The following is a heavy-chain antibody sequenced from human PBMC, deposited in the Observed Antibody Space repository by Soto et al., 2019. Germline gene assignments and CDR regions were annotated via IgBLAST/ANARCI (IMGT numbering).Heavy chain of an antibody. V-gene: IGHV1-69*13. CDR2: IIPIFGTA. J-gene: IGHJ4*02. Sequence: SVKVSCKASGGTFSSYAISWVRQAPGQGLEWMGGIIPIFGTANYAQKFQGRVTITADESTSTAYMELSSLRSEDTAVYYCARSIAVAGTGYYFDYWGQGTLVTVSS. D-gene: IGHD6-19*01. CDR1: GGTFSSYA. CDR3: ARSIAVAGTGYYFDY.